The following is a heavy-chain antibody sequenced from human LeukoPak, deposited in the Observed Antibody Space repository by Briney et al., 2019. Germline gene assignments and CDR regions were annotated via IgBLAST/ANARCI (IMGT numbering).Heavy chain of an antibody. D-gene: IGHD3-22*01. CDR3: ARVEYYYDSSGYYYIDY. V-gene: IGHV3-7*01. CDR1: GFTFSSYW. Sequence: GGSLRLSCAASGFTFSSYWMSWVCQAPGKGLEWVANIKQDGSEKYYVDSVKGRFTISRDNAKNSLYLQMNSLRAEDTAVYYCARVEYYYDSSGYYYIDYWGQGTLVTVSS. J-gene: IGHJ4*02. CDR2: IKQDGSEK.